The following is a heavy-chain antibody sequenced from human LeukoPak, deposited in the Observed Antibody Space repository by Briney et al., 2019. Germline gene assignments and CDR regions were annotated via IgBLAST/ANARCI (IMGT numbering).Heavy chain of an antibody. CDR3: AIIYSSGWFNYYYYMDV. J-gene: IGHJ6*03. Sequence: ASVKVSCKASGYTFTSYDINWVRQATGQGLEWRGWMNPNSGNTGYAQKFQGRVTMTRNTSIGTAYMELSSLRSEDTAVYYCAIIYSSGWFNYYYYMDVWGKGTTVTVSS. CDR2: MNPNSGNT. V-gene: IGHV1-8*01. D-gene: IGHD6-19*01. CDR1: GYTFTSYD.